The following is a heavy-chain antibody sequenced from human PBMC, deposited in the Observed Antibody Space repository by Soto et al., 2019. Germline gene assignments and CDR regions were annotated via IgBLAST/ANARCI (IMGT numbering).Heavy chain of an antibody. CDR2: IDPSDSYT. J-gene: IGHJ3*02. CDR3: ARHEDCSSTSCHDAFDI. Sequence: GESLKISCKGSGYSFTSYWISWVRQMPGKGLEWMGRIDPSDSYTNYSPSFQGHVTISADKSISTAYLQWSSLKASGTAMYYCARHEDCSSTSCHDAFDIWGQGTMVTVSS. V-gene: IGHV5-10-1*01. D-gene: IGHD2-2*01. CDR1: GYSFTSYW.